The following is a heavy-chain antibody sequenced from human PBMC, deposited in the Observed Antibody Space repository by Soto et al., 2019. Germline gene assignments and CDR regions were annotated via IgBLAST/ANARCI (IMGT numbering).Heavy chain of an antibody. J-gene: IGHJ5*02. CDR2: ISGTGVNT. CDR3: AKNSVHNLYRTSSLEDCFGP. CDR1: GFIFSSYA. V-gene: IGHV3-23*01. D-gene: IGHD6-6*01. Sequence: GGSLRLSCEASGFIFSSYAITWVRQAPGKGLEWVSTISGTGVNTYYADSVKARFTVSRDNSKNTVWLQMNSLRAADSSVYYCAKNSVHNLYRTSSLEDCFGPWGQGTLVTVSS.